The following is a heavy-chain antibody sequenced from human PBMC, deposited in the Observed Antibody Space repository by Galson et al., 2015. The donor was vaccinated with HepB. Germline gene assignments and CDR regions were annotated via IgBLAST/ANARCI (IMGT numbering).Heavy chain of an antibody. V-gene: IGHV3-11*01. J-gene: IGHJ4*02. Sequence: SLRLSCAASGFTFSNYYMSWIRQAPGKGLEWVSYISSSGTTKYYADSVRGRFTISRDNAKKSLYLQMNGLRAEDTAVYYCARDRQRASGDWGQGTLVTVSS. CDR2: ISSSGTTK. D-gene: IGHD7-27*01. CDR1: GFTFSNYY. CDR3: ARDRQRASGD.